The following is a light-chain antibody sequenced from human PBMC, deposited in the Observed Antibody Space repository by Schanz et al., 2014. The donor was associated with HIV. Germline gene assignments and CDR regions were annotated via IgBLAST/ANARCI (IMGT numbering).Light chain of an antibody. CDR2: DVS. CDR1: SSDVGGYNY. CDR3: ATWDDNLSGPV. J-gene: IGLJ2*01. V-gene: IGLV2-14*03. Sequence: QSALTQPASVSGSPGQSITISCTGTSSDVGGYNYVSWYQQHPGKAPKLMIYDVSNRPSGVSNRFSGSKSGTSASLAITGLQSEDEALYYCATWDDNLSGPVFGGGTKLTVL.